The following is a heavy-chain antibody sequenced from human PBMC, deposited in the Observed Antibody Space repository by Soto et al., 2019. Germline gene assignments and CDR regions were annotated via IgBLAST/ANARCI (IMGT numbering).Heavy chain of an antibody. CDR3: ARDAPRDGYNNGFDY. CDR1: GGSVSSGSYY. Sequence: SETLSLTCTVSGGSVSSGSYYWSWIRQPPGKGLEWIGYIYYSGSTNYNPSLKSRVTISVDTSKNQFSLKLSSVTAADTAVYYCARDAPRDGYNNGFDYWGQGTLVTVSS. CDR2: IYYSGST. D-gene: IGHD5-12*01. V-gene: IGHV4-61*01. J-gene: IGHJ4*02.